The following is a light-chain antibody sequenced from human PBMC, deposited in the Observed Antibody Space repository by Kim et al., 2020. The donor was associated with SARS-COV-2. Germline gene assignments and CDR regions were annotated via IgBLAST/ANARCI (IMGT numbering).Light chain of an antibody. CDR2: QDS. V-gene: IGLV3-1*01. CDR1: KFGGQY. Sequence: SYELTQPPSVSVSPGQTASITCSGDKFGGQYACWYQQKPGQSPVLVIYQDSKRPSGIPERFSGSNSGNTATLTISGTQAMDEADYYCQAWDSSTVVFGGG. CDR3: QAWDSSTVV. J-gene: IGLJ2*01.